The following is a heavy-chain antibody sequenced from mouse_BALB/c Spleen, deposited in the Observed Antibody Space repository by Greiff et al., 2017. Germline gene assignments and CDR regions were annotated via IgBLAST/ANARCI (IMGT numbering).Heavy chain of an antibody. CDR1: GFNIKDTY. V-gene: IGHV14-3*02. D-gene: IGHD1-1*01. CDR2: IDPANGNT. CDR3: ASYYYGSRWFAY. Sequence: VQLKQSGAELVKPGASVKLSCTASGFNIKDTYMHWVKQRPEQGLEWIGRIDPANGNTKYDPKFQGKATITADTSSNTAYLQLSSLTSEDTAVYYCASYYYGSRWFAYWGQGTLVTVSA. J-gene: IGHJ3*01.